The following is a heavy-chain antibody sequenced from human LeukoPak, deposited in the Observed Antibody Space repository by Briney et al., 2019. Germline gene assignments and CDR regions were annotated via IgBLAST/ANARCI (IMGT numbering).Heavy chain of an antibody. J-gene: IGHJ6*03. D-gene: IGHD3-10*01. CDR2: INLSRST. Sequence: PSETLSLTCAVCGGSFSGYYWSWIRQPPGKGREWIGEINLSRSTNYNPSLKSRVTISVDTSKNQFSLKLSSVTAADTAVHYCARGHYYGSGSYRSSYYYYYYYMDVWGKGTTVTVSS. CDR3: ARGHYYGSGSYRSSYYYYYYYMDV. CDR1: GGSFSGYY. V-gene: IGHV4-34*01.